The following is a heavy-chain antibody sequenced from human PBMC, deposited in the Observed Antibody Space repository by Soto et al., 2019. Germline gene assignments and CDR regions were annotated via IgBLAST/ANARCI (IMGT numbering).Heavy chain of an antibody. CDR3: AKDASSGITSFDS. CDR2: ISSSGSYT. CDR1: GFTLSSNS. D-gene: IGHD3-3*01. V-gene: IGHV3-21*04. Sequence: EVQLVESGGGLVKPGGSLRLSCVASGFTLSSNSMTWVRQAPGKGLEWVASISSSGSYTHYADSVKGRFTISRDNANKSLYLQMNSLRAEDTAVYYCAKDASSGITSFDSWGRGTVVTVSS. J-gene: IGHJ2*01.